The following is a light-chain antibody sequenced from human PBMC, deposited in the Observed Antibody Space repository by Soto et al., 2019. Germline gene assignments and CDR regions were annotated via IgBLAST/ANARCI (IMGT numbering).Light chain of an antibody. Sequence: EIVLTQSPATLSLSPGERATLSCRASQSVSRFFAWYQQKPGQAPRLLIYDTSNRATGIPARFSGSGSGTDFTLTISSLEPEYFAIYYCQQRSSWPLTFGQGTRVEIK. J-gene: IGKJ1*01. CDR3: QQRSSWPLT. V-gene: IGKV3-11*01. CDR2: DTS. CDR1: QSVSRF.